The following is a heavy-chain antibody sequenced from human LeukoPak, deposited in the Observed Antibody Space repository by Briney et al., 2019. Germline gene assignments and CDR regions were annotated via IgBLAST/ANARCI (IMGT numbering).Heavy chain of an antibody. Sequence: ASVKVSCKASGYTFTSYGISWVRQAPGQGLEWMGWISAYNGNTNYAQKLQGRVTMTTDTPTSTAYMELRSLRSDDTAVYYCARDFENYYDSSGQYFDYWGQGTLVTVSS. D-gene: IGHD3-22*01. CDR3: ARDFENYYDSSGQYFDY. V-gene: IGHV1-18*01. CDR2: ISAYNGNT. CDR1: GYTFTSYG. J-gene: IGHJ4*02.